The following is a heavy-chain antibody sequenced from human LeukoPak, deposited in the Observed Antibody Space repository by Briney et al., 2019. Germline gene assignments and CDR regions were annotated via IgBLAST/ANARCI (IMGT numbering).Heavy chain of an antibody. CDR1: GFSFSKFW. CDR3: YSGSWYEYYYYGMDV. Sequence: GGSLRLSCAASGFSFSKFWMGWARQAPGKGLEWVANMRQDGSEKYHVDSVKGRFNISRDNAKNSLYLQMNSLRVENTAVYFCYSGSWYEYYYYGMDVWGQGTTVSVAS. V-gene: IGHV3-7*01. CDR2: MRQDGSEK. D-gene: IGHD6-13*01. J-gene: IGHJ6*02.